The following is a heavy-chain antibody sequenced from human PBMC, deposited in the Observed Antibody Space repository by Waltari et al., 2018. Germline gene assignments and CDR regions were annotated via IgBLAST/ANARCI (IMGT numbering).Heavy chain of an antibody. J-gene: IGHJ4*02. CDR2: INHSGST. CDR3: ARVPLYGDYGTDY. V-gene: IGHV4-34*01. CDR1: GGSFSGYY. Sequence: QVQLQQWGAGLLKPSETLSLTCAVYGGSFSGYYWSWIRQPPGKGLEWIGEINHSGSTNYNPSLKSRVTIAVDTSKNQFSLKLSSVTAADTAVYYCARVPLYGDYGTDYWGQGTLVTVSS. D-gene: IGHD4-17*01.